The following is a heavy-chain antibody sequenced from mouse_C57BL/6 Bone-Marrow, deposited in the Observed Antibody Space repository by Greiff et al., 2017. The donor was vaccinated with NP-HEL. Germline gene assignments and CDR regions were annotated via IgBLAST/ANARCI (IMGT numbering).Heavy chain of an antibody. D-gene: IGHD1-1*01. CDR1: GYTFTSYG. Sequence: VKLQESGAELARPGASVKLSCKASGYTFTSYGISWVKQRTGQGLEWIGEIYPRSGNTYYNEKFKGKATLTADKSSSTAYMELRSLTSEDSAVYFCASRDDYYGSSWAWFAYWGQGTLVTVSA. CDR2: IYPRSGNT. CDR3: ASRDDYYGSSWAWFAY. V-gene: IGHV1-81*01. J-gene: IGHJ3*01.